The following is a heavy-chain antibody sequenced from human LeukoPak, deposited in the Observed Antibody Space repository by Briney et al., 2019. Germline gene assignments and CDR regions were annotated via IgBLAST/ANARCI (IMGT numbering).Heavy chain of an antibody. V-gene: IGHV2-5*01. CDR2: IYSNDDK. J-gene: IGHJ5*02. CDR3: ADSPCTGANWFDP. CDR1: GFSLSTSGGG. Sequence: CGPSPATPIQPLTLSCTFSGFSLSTSGGGEGWIRQPPGKALEWLALIYSNDDKRYHPSLKSSLTTTKDNSKPQLALTMTNMDPVDTYSYYRADSPCTGANWFDPWGQGTLVTVSS. D-gene: IGHD2-8*02.